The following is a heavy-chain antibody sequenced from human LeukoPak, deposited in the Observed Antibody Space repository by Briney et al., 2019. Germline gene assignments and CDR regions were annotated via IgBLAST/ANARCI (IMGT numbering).Heavy chain of an antibody. Sequence: ASVKVSCXASGYTFTSYGISWVRQAPGQGLEWMGWISAYNGNTNYAQKLQGRVTMTTDTSTSTAYMELRSLRSDDTAVYYCARDRRLYSSPPTPYDYWGQGTLVTVST. CDR2: ISAYNGNT. D-gene: IGHD6-13*01. CDR1: GYTFTSYG. V-gene: IGHV1-18*01. J-gene: IGHJ4*02. CDR3: ARDRRLYSSPPTPYDY.